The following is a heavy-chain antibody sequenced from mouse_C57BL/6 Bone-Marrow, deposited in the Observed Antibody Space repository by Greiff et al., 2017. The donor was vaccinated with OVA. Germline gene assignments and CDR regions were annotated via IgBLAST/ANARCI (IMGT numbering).Heavy chain of an antibody. V-gene: IGHV5-17*01. CDR1: GFTFSDYG. CDR2: ISSGSSTI. J-gene: IGHJ1*03. CDR3: ARINYWYFDV. Sequence: EVKLMESGGGLVKPGGSLKLSCAASGFTFSDYGMHWVRQAPEKGLEWVAYISSGSSTIYYAGTVKGRFTISRDNAKNTLFLQMTSLRSEDTAMYYCARINYWYFDVWGTGTTVTVSS.